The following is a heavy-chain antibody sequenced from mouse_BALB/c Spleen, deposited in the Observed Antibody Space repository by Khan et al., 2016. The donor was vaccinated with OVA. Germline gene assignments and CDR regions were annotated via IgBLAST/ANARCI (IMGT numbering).Heavy chain of an antibody. V-gene: IGHV9-3-1*01. CDR1: GYTFTNDG. D-gene: IGHD2-10*01. CDR2: INTYTGEK. J-gene: IGHJ4*01. CDR3: ARRPYFSYVMVY. Sequence: QIQLVQSGPDLKEPSQTLTITCKASGYTFTNDGVNWVQQAPGKGLKWLGLINTYTGEKTYADDFTGRFAFSLETYASTAYLQINNLKNDDTATYFCARRPYFSYVMVYWGQGTSVTVSS.